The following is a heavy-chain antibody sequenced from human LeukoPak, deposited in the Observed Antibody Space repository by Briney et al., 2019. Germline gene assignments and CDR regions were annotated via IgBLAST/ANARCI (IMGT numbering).Heavy chain of an antibody. CDR2: INHNGST. V-gene: IGHV4-34*01. J-gene: IGHJ5*02. CDR3: ARVDTYIVVVVAATHNWFDP. CDR1: GGSFSGYY. D-gene: IGHD2-15*01. Sequence: PSETLSLTCAVYGGSFSGYYWSWIRQPPGKGLEWIGEINHNGSTNYNPSLKSRVTISVDTSKNQFSLKLSSVTAADTAVYYCARVDTYIVVVVAATHNWFDPWGQGTLVTVSS.